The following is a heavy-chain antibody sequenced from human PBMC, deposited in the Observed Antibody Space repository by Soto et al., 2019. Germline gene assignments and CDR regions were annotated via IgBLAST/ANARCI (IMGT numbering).Heavy chain of an antibody. Sequence: ASETLSLTCAVYGGSFSGYYWSWIRQPPGKGLEWIGEINHSGSTNYNPSLKSRVTISVDTSKNQFSLKLSSVTAADTAVYYCARSIMITFGGVIPHDYWGQGTLVTVS. CDR3: ARSIMITFGGVIPHDY. CDR1: GGSFSGYY. V-gene: IGHV4-34*01. CDR2: INHSGST. D-gene: IGHD3-16*02. J-gene: IGHJ4*02.